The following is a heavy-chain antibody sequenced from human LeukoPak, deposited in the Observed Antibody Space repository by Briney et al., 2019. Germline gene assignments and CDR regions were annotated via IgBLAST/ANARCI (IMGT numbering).Heavy chain of an antibody. CDR3: ARVRAEVVVTAEYYLDY. J-gene: IGHJ4*02. V-gene: IGHV4-61*08. D-gene: IGHD2-21*02. CDR2: IYYSGST. Sequence: PSETLSLTCTVSGGSISSGDYYWSWIRQPPGKGLEWIGYIYYSGSTNYNPSLKSRVTISVDTSKNQFSLKLSSVTAADTAVYYCARVRAEVVVTAEYYLDYWGQGTLVTVSS. CDR1: GGSISSGDYY.